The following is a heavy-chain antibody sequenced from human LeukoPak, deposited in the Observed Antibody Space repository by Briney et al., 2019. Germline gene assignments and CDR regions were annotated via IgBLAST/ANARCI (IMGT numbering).Heavy chain of an antibody. CDR1: GFTFITYS. D-gene: IGHD6-6*01. CDR3: ARSSAARRNWFDP. J-gene: IGHJ5*02. CDR2: ISSSSTTI. Sequence: GGSLRLSCATSGFTFITYSMNWVRQAPGKGLEWVSYISSSSTTIYYADSVKGRFTISRDNAKNSLYLQMNSLRADDTAVYYCARSSAARRNWFDPWGQGTLVTVSS. V-gene: IGHV3-48*01.